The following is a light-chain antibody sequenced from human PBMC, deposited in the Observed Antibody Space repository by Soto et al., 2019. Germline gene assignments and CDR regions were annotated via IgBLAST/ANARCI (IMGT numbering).Light chain of an antibody. J-gene: IGKJ2*01. CDR3: QQSFSTPLT. V-gene: IGKV1-39*01. CDR1: QTISFY. Sequence: DIRMTQSPTSLSASVGDSVTISCRASQTISFYLSWYQQKPGKAPKLLIYSASAVQSGVPPRFSGSGSGTDLTLAISGLQPEDSAVYYCQQSFSTPLTFGQGTKVEIK. CDR2: SAS.